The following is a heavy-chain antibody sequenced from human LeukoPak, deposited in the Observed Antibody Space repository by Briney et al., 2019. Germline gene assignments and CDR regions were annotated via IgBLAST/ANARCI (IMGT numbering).Heavy chain of an antibody. Sequence: PGGSLRLSCAASGFTFSSYAMSWVRQAPGKGLEWVSAISGSGGSTYYADSVKGRFTIARDNSKNTLYLQMNSLRAGDTAVYYCAKDPYSGSYSRDYWGQGTLVTVSS. CDR3: AKDPYSGSYSRDY. CDR2: ISGSGGST. J-gene: IGHJ4*02. D-gene: IGHD1-26*01. CDR1: GFTFSSYA. V-gene: IGHV3-23*01.